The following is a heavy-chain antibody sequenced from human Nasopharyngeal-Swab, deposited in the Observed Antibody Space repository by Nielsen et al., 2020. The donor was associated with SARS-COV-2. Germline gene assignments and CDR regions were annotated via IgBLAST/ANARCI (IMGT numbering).Heavy chain of an antibody. CDR2: IYPGDSDT. CDR3: ARQAPHYDFWSGSAYYMDV. CDR1: GYSFTSYW. Sequence: GESLKIFCKGSGYSFTSYWIGWVRQMPGKGLEWMGIIYPGDSDTRYSPSFQGQVTISADKSISTAYLQWSSLKASDTAMYYCARQAPHYDFWSGSAYYMDVWGKGTTVTVSS. J-gene: IGHJ6*03. V-gene: IGHV5-51*01. D-gene: IGHD3-3*01.